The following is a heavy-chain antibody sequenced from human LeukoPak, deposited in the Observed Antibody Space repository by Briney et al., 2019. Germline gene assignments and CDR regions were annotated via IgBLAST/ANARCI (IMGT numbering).Heavy chain of an antibody. V-gene: IGHV1-3*01. CDR1: GYTFISYA. J-gene: IGHJ4*02. D-gene: IGHD1/OR15-1a*01. CDR2: INGGNGYT. Sequence: ASVEVSCKASGYTFISYAMHWVRQAPGQRLEWMASINGGNGYTKYSQKFQGRVTITRDTSASTVYMELSSLRSEDTAVYYCARDVVTGTNYYFDYWGQGALVTVSS. CDR3: ARDVVTGTNYYFDY.